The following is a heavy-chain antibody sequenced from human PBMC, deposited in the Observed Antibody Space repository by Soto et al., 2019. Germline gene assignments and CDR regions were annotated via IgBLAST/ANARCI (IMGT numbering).Heavy chain of an antibody. J-gene: IGHJ4*02. D-gene: IGHD3-3*01. CDR1: GFSLTTSVVG. V-gene: IGHV2-5*02. CDR2: IYWDDDK. CDR3: AHRVLRTVFGLVTTTAIYFDF. Sequence: QITLNESGPTQVKPRQTLTLTCTFSGFSLTTSVVGVGWIRQSPGKAPEWLALIYWDDDKRYSPSLKSRLTITNDTSKNPVVLTMADLDPADTATYYCAHRVLRTVFGLVTTTAIYFDFWGQGTPVAVSS.